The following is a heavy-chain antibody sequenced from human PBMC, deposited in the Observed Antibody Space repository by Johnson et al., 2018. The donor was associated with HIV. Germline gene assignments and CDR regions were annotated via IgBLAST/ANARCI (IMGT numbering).Heavy chain of an antibody. V-gene: IGHV3-20*04. CDR3: ARGERFGGTQEAFDI. CDR1: GFIFDEYD. CDR2: INWNGGST. Sequence: EVQLVESGGGVARPGGSLRLSCEGSGFIFDEYDMSWVRQTPGKGLEWVSGINWNGGSTGYVDSVKGRFTISRDNAKNSLYLQMNSLRAGDTAVYYCARGERFGGTQEAFDIWGQGTMVTVSS. J-gene: IGHJ3*02. D-gene: IGHD1-26*01.